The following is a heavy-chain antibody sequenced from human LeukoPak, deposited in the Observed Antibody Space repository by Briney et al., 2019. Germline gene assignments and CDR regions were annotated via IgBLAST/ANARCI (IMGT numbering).Heavy chain of an antibody. CDR3: ARGDFLRYFDWLLWGDV. V-gene: IGHV1-2*02. CDR2: INPNSGGT. J-gene: IGHJ6*04. CDR1: GYTFTGYY. D-gene: IGHD3-9*01. Sequence: ASVKVSCKASGYTFTGYYMHWVRQAPGQGLEWMGWINPNSGGTNYAQKFQGRVTMTRDTSISTAYMELSRLRSDDTAVYYCARGDFLRYFDWLLWGDVWGKGITVTISS.